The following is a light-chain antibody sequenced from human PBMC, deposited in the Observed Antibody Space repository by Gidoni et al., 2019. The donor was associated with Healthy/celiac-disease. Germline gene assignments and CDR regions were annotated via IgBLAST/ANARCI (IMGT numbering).Light chain of an antibody. V-gene: IGKV1-5*03. CDR3: QQYNSYSPAT. Sequence: DIQMTQSPSTLSASVGDRVTITCRASQSISSWFAWYQQKPGKAHKLLIYKASSLESGVPSRFSGSGSGTEFTLTISSLQPDDFATYYCQQYNSYSPATFGQGTKLEIK. J-gene: IGKJ2*01. CDR2: KAS. CDR1: QSISSW.